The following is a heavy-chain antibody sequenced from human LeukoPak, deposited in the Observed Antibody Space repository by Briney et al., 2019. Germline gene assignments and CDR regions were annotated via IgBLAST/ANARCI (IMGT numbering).Heavy chain of an antibody. CDR3: ARGVHIVATIYFDY. D-gene: IGHD5-12*01. Sequence: PSETLSLTCTVSGYSISSGYYWGWIRQPPGKGLEWIGSIYHSGSTYYNPSLKSRVTISVDTSKNQFSLKLSSVTAADTAVYYCARGVHIVATIYFDYWGQGTPVTVSS. CDR2: IYHSGST. J-gene: IGHJ4*02. CDR1: GYSISSGYY. V-gene: IGHV4-38-2*02.